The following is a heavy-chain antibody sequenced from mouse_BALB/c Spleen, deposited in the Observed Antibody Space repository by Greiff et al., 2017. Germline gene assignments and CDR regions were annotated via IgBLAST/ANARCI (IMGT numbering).Heavy chain of an antibody. V-gene: IGHV1-54*03. Sequence: VQLQQSGAELVRPGTSVKVSCKASGYAFTNYLIEWVKQRPGQGLEWIGVINPGSGGTNYNEKFKGKATLTADKSSSTAYMQLSSLTSDDSAVYFCARGITTVVGPMDYWGQGTSVTVSS. D-gene: IGHD1-1*01. CDR1: GYAFTNYL. J-gene: IGHJ4*01. CDR2: INPGSGGT. CDR3: ARGITTVVGPMDY.